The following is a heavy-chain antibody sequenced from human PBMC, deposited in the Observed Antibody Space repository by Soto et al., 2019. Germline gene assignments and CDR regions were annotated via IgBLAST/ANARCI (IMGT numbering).Heavy chain of an antibody. CDR2: IYYSGST. CDR3: ARRDFWSGYPFDY. CDR1: GGSISSSSYY. D-gene: IGHD3-3*01. Sequence: SETLSLTCTVSGGSISSSSYYWRWIRQPPGRGLEWLGSIYYSGSTYYNPSLKSRVTISGDTSKNQFSLKLSSVTAADTAVYYCARRDFWSGYPFDYWGQGTLVTVS. V-gene: IGHV4-39*01. J-gene: IGHJ4*02.